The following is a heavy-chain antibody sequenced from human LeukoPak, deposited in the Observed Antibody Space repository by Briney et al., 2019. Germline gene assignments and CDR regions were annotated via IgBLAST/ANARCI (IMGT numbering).Heavy chain of an antibody. Sequence: GGSLRLSCAASGFTVSSNYMSWVRQAPGKGLEWVSVIYSGGSIYYADSVKGRFTISRDNSKNTLYLQMNSLRAEDTAVYYCARANIAVAGVFDYWGQGTLVTVSS. CDR3: ARANIAVAGVFDY. CDR1: GFTVSSNY. D-gene: IGHD6-19*01. V-gene: IGHV3-66*01. CDR2: IYSGGSI. J-gene: IGHJ4*02.